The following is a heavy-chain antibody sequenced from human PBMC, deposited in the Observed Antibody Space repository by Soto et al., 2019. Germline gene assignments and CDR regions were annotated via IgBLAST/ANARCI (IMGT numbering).Heavy chain of an antibody. Sequence: QVHLVQSGAEVKKPGASVKVSCKTSGYTFTNNVIHWVRQAPGQRLEWMGWVNAGNDNTKWSREFQGRLTLTKDTAATTASMELSSLTSADTAIYFCAREVPYGYSRFDYWGQGTLVTVSS. J-gene: IGHJ4*02. CDR1: GYTFTNNV. V-gene: IGHV1-3*01. D-gene: IGHD5-18*01. CDR2: VNAGNDNT. CDR3: AREVPYGYSRFDY.